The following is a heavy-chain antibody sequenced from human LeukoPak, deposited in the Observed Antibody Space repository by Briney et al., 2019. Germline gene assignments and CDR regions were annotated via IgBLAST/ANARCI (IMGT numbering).Heavy chain of an antibody. CDR2: ISSSGSTI. D-gene: IGHD6-19*01. V-gene: IGHV3-48*03. Sequence: GGSLRLSCAASVFTFSSYEMNWVRQAPGKGLEWVSYISSSGSTIYYADSVKGRFTISRDNAKNSLYLQMNSLRAEDTAVYYCARAPGGGWYTLGYYYGMDVWGQGTTVTVSS. CDR1: VFTFSSYE. CDR3: ARAPGGGWYTLGYYYGMDV. J-gene: IGHJ6*02.